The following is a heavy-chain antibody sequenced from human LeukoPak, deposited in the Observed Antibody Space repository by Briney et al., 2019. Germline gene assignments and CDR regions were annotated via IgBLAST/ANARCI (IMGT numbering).Heavy chain of an antibody. CDR3: ARHTTVPGHWYFDL. D-gene: IGHD3-10*02. J-gene: IGHJ2*01. CDR1: GFSSSSFS. Sequence: GGSLRLSCAASGFSSSSFSMNWVRQAPGKGLEWVSVIYSGGNTYYADSVKGRFIISRDNSKNTLYLQMNSLRADDTAVYYCARHTTVPGHWYFDLWGRGTLVTVSS. V-gene: IGHV3-66*04. CDR2: IYSGGNT.